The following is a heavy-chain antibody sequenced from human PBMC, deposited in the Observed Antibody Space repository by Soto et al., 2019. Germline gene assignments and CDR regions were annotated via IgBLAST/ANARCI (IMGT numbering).Heavy chain of an antibody. D-gene: IGHD1-26*01. Sequence: EVQLLESGGGLVQPGGSLRLSCAASGFTFSSYAMRWVRQAPGKGLEWVSAISGSGDSTYYADSVKGRFTVSRDNSQNTLSLQPNRVSAENTALYFTARRGGRSYSLYWASGPLASAPS. J-gene: IGHJ4*02. V-gene: IGHV3-23*01. CDR3: ARRGGRSYSLY. CDR2: ISGSGDST. CDR1: GFTFSSYA.